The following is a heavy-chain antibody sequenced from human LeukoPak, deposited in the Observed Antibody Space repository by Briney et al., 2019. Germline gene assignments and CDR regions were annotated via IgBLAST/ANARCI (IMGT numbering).Heavy chain of an antibody. CDR3: ARDPERWLQLAFDI. CDR1: GLTFSSYS. Sequence: GSLRLSCAASGLTFSSYSMNWVRQAPGKGLEWVSYISSSSSTIYYADSVKGRFTISRDNAKNSLYLQMNSLRAEDTAVYYCARDPERWLQLAFDIWGQGTMVTVSS. V-gene: IGHV3-48*01. J-gene: IGHJ3*02. CDR2: ISSSSSTI. D-gene: IGHD5-24*01.